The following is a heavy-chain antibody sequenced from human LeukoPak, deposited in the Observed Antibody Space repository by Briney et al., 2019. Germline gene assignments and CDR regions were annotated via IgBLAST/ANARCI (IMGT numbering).Heavy chain of an antibody. V-gene: IGHV3-30-3*01. CDR1: GFTFSSYA. Sequence: PGRSLRLSRAASGFTFSSYAMHWVRQAPGKGLEWVAVISYDGSNKYYADSVKGRFTISRDNSKNTLYLQMNSLRAEDTAVYYCARSGDIWGQGTMVTVSS. CDR2: ISYDGSNK. D-gene: IGHD1-26*01. CDR3: ARSGDI. J-gene: IGHJ3*02.